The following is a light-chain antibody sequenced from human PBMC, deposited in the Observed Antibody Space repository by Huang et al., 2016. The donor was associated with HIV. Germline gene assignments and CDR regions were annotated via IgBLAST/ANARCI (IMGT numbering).Light chain of an antibody. Sequence: EIVLTQSPATLSLSPGERATLSCRASQSVSKYLAWYQQKPGQAPRLLIFDTSNRATGIPDRFGGSGSGTDFTLTISSLEPDDFAVYYCQQRGDWPYTFGQGTKLEIK. V-gene: IGKV3-11*01. J-gene: IGKJ2*01. CDR3: QQRGDWPYT. CDR2: DTS. CDR1: QSVSKY.